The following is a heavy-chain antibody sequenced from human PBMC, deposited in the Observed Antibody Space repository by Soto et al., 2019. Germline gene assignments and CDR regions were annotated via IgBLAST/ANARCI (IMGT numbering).Heavy chain of an antibody. CDR1: GFTFTNYA. Sequence: EVQLLESGGGLVQPGGSLRLSCAASGFTFTNYAMSWVRQAPGKGLEWVSVISGSGGSTYYADSVKGRFTISRDNSKNTLYLQMNSLRAEDTAVYHCAKVIVVIAAAGDYFDHWGQGTLVTVSS. CDR3: AKVIVVIAAAGDYFDH. CDR2: ISGSGGST. V-gene: IGHV3-23*01. J-gene: IGHJ4*02. D-gene: IGHD2-21*01.